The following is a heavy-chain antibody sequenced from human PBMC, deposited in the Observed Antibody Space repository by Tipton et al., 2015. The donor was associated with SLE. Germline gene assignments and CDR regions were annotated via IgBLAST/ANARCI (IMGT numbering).Heavy chain of an antibody. CDR2: IKEDGSDR. J-gene: IGHJ3*01. D-gene: IGHD3-10*01. V-gene: IGHV3-7*01. CDR1: GYSFSTYW. Sequence: QLVQSGAEVKKPGESLKISCKGSGYSFSTYWIGWVRQVPGKGLEWMANIKEDGSDRSDSVRGRFTISRDNAQSSLYLQMNRLSSGDTAVYYCARETSSGAFDLWGQGTMVTVSS. CDR3: ARETSSGAFDL.